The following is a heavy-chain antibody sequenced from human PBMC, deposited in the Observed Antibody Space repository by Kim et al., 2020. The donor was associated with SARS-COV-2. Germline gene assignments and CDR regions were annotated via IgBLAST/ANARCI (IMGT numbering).Heavy chain of an antibody. J-gene: IGHJ1*01. Sequence: GDARKGRVTTSRDNTKKTLNLQMNSLRAEDTAVYYCAKWDSSSWYAEYFHHWGQGTLVTVSS. CDR3: AKWDSSSWYAEYFHH. D-gene: IGHD6-13*01. V-gene: IGHV3-23*02.